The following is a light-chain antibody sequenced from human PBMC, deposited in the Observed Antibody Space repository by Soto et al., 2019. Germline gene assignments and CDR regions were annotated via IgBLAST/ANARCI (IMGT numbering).Light chain of an antibody. Sequence: ETVLTQSPGTVSLSPGERATLSCTTSQSVRSNYLAWYQQKPGQSPRLLIYGVFSRATGIPDRFSGSGSGRVFTLTISGLEPEDSAVYYCQHYDGSPRTFGQGIKLEI. CDR1: QSVRSNY. CDR2: GVF. J-gene: IGKJ2*01. V-gene: IGKV3-20*01. CDR3: QHYDGSPRT.